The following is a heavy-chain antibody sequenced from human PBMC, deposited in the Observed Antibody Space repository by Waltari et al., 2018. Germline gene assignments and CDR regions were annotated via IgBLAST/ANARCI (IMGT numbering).Heavy chain of an antibody. D-gene: IGHD6-13*01. V-gene: IGHV4-59*08. CDR1: DGSISFYY. CDR2: VYYSGST. CDR3: ARLRAAAGTDYGMDV. J-gene: IGHJ6*02. Sequence: QVQLQESGPGLVKPSETLSLTCTVSDGSISFYYWSWIRQPPGKGLEWIGYVYYSGSTNYNPSLKSRVTISLDTSNNRFSLKLSSVTAADTAVYFCARLRAAAGTDYGMDVWGQGTTVTVSS.